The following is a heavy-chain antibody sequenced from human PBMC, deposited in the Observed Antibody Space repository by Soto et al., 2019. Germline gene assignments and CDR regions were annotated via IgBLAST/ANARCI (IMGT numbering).Heavy chain of an antibody. Sequence: GESLKISCKGSGYSFTSYWISSVRQMPGKGLEWMGRIDPSDSYTNYSPSFQGQVTSSAEKAISTAYRQWSSLKGSDTAMYYCARNNRVPPNYGMDVWGQGTTVTVAS. CDR1: GYSFTSYW. CDR3: ARNNRVPPNYGMDV. CDR2: IDPSDSYT. V-gene: IGHV5-10-1*04. J-gene: IGHJ6*01.